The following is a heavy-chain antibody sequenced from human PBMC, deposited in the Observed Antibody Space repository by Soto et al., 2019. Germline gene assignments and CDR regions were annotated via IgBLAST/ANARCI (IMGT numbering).Heavy chain of an antibody. V-gene: IGHV4-59*08. CDR2: ISYSGST. J-gene: IGHJ5*02. Sequence: SETLSLTCTVSGGSISNYYWSWVRQPPGKGLEWIGYISYSGSTDYNPSLQSRVTMSADTSKNQFSLNLRSVTAADTAVYYCARHTESLLFWFDPWGQGTLVTVSS. CDR3: ARHTESLLFWFDP. D-gene: IGHD3-10*01. CDR1: GGSISNYY.